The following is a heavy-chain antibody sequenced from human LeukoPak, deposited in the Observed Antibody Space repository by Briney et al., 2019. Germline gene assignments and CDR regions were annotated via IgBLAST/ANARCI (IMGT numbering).Heavy chain of an antibody. CDR1: GFPFSIYA. V-gene: IGHV3-23*01. CDR2: ISDSGGST. Sequence: GGSLRLSCAASGFPFSIYAMSWVRQAPGKGLEWVSDISDSGGSTYYADSVKGRFTVSRDNSKNTLYLQMNSLSAEDTAVYYCAKDLWGVPWQQPYWGQGTLVTVSS. CDR3: AKDLWGVPWQQPY. J-gene: IGHJ4*02. D-gene: IGHD6-13*01.